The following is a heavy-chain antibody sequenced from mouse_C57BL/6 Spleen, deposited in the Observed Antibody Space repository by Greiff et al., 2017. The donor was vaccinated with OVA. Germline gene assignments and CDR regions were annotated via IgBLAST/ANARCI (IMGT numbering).Heavy chain of an antibody. CDR2: ISSGSSTI. V-gene: IGHV5-17*01. CDR1: GFTFSDYG. J-gene: IGHJ2*01. CDR3: ARNYYYGSSYEYFDY. D-gene: IGHD1-1*01. Sequence: EVNVVESGGGLVKPGGSLKLSCAASGFTFSDYGMHWVRQAPEKGLEWVAYISSGSSTIYYADTVKGRFTISRDNAKNTLFLQMTSLRSEDTAMYYCARNYYYGSSYEYFDYWGQGTTLTVSS.